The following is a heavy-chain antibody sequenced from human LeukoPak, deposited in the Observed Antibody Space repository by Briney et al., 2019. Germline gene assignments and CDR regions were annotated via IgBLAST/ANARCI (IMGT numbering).Heavy chain of an antibody. Sequence: AGGSLRLSCTVSGFTVSSNSMSWVRQAPGKGLEWVSFIYSDNTHYSDSVKGRFTISRDNSKNTLYLQMNSLRAEDTAVYYCAKGRRAPLVGTITKSWIDYWGQGTLVTVSS. J-gene: IGHJ4*02. CDR1: GFTVSSNS. CDR3: AKGRRAPLVGTITKSWIDY. D-gene: IGHD1-7*01. V-gene: IGHV3-53*01. CDR2: IYSDNT.